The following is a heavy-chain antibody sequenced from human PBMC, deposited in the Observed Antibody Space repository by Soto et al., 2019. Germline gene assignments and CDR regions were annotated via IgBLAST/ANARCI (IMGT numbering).Heavy chain of an antibody. CDR1: GFTFSSYA. V-gene: IGHV3-30-3*01. CDR2: ISRDGNYR. CDR3: ARDYKWLVDY. J-gene: IGHJ4*02. Sequence: GGSLRLSYAASGFTFSSYAMHWVRQAPGKGLEWMSYISRDGNYRYYADSLKGRITVSRDNSKSALFLQMDSLRDEDTAVYYCARDYKWLVDYWGQGTLVTVSS. D-gene: IGHD6-19*01.